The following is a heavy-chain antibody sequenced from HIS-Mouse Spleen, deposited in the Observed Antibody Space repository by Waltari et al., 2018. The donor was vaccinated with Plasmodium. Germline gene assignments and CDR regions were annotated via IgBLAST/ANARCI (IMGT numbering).Heavy chain of an antibody. J-gene: IGHJ4*02. CDR2: INHSGST. Sequence: QVQLQQWGAGLLKPSETLSLTCAVYGGSFSGYYWSWIRQPPGKGLEWIGEINHSGSTNYNPSLKSRVTISVDTSKNQFSLKLSSGTAADTAVYYCARTGDYGGNSWGQGTLVTVSS. V-gene: IGHV4-34*01. D-gene: IGHD4-17*01. CDR3: ARTGDYGGNS. CDR1: GGSFSGYY.